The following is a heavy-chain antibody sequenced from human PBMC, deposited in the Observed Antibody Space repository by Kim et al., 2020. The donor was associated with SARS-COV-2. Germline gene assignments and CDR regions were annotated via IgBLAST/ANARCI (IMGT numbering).Heavy chain of an antibody. CDR1: GFTFSSYG. CDR2: IWYDGSNK. Sequence: GGSLRLSCAASGFTFSSYGMHWVRQAPGKGLEWVAVIWYDGSNKYYADSVKGRFTISRDNSKNTLYLQMNSLRAEDTAVYYCAKALSSGSYPSPFDYWGQGTLVTVSS. V-gene: IGHV3-33*06. CDR3: AKALSSGSYPSPFDY. D-gene: IGHD3-10*02. J-gene: IGHJ4*02.